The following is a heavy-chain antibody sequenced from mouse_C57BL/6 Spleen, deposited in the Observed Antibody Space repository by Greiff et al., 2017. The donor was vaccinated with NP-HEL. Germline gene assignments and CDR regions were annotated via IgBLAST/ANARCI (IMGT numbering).Heavy chain of an antibody. D-gene: IGHD3-3*01. J-gene: IGHJ2*01. Sequence: EVKLMESGGGLVKPGGSLKLSCAASGFTFSSYAMSWVRQTPEKRLEWVATISDGGSYTYYPDHVKGRFTISRDNAKNNLYLQMSHLKSEDTAMYYCARDRGLDDWGQGTTLTVSS. CDR1: GFTFSSYA. CDR2: ISDGGSYT. CDR3: ARDRGLDD. V-gene: IGHV5-4*01.